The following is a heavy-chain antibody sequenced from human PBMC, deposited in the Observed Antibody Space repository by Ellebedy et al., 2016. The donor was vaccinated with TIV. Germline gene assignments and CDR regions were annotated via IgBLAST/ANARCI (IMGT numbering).Heavy chain of an antibody. Sequence: GESLKISCAASGFTXRSYCXXWVRXAPGKGXVWVSRINSDGSSTSYADSVKGRFTISRDNAKNTLYLQMNSLRAEDTAVYYCARDLDTAMVRGYYYGMDVWGQGTTVTVSS. CDR1: GFTXRSYC. CDR2: INSDGSST. D-gene: IGHD5-18*01. CDR3: ARDLDTAMVRGYYYGMDV. V-gene: IGHV3-74*01. J-gene: IGHJ6*02.